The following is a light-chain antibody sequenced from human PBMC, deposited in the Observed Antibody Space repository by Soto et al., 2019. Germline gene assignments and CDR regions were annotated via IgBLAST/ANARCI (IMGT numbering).Light chain of an antibody. CDR1: QSISDY. CDR3: QQSYSTPPIT. V-gene: IGKV1-39*01. J-gene: IGKJ5*01. Sequence: DIQMTQSPSSLSASVGDTVSITCRASQSISDYLNWYQHKPGKAPKLLIYAASNLQSGVPLRFSGSGSGTDFTLTISSLQPEDFATYYCQQSYSTPPITFGQGTRLEIK. CDR2: AAS.